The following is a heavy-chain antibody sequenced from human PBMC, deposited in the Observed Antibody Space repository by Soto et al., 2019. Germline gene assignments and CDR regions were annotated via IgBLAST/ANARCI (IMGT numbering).Heavy chain of an antibody. CDR3: ARDLVSGSDFWRAYNGGYFDY. Sequence: QVQLVQSGAEVKRPGASVKVSCKASGYTFCNYGITWVRQAPGQGLEWMAWISPYNGNTNYAQDLQGRVTMTTDTSTSTAYMELRSLTSEDTAMYYCARDLVSGSDFWRAYNGGYFDYWGQGTLVTVSS. J-gene: IGHJ4*02. D-gene: IGHD3-3*01. CDR2: ISPYNGNT. CDR1: GYTFCNYG. V-gene: IGHV1-18*01.